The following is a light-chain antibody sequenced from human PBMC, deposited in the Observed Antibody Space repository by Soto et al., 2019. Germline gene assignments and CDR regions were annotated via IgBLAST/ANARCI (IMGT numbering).Light chain of an antibody. CDR1: NSDLGGHNF. Sequence: QSALTQPASVSGSPGQSITISCTGTNSDLGGHNFVSWYQQHPGKAPKLMIYEVSNRPSGVSNRFSGSKSGNTASLTISGLQAEDEADYYCCSYAGSYTLVFGTGTKVTVL. J-gene: IGLJ1*01. V-gene: IGLV2-14*01. CDR3: CSYAGSYTLV. CDR2: EVS.